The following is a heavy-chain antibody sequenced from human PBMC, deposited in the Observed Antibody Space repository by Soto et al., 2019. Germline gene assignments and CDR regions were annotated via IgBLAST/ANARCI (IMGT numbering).Heavy chain of an antibody. CDR3: ARDKATVGGYNLYDP. V-gene: IGHV4-4*02. D-gene: IGHD3-16*01. CDR2: IYHSGST. Sequence: SETLYLTCTVSGGSIRSSHWWSWVRQPPGKGLERIGEIYHSGSTNLDPSFKSRVTLSVDKSKNQFSLKLTSVTAADTAVYYCARDKATVGGYNLYDPWGQGILVTVSS. CDR1: GGSIRSSHW. J-gene: IGHJ5*02.